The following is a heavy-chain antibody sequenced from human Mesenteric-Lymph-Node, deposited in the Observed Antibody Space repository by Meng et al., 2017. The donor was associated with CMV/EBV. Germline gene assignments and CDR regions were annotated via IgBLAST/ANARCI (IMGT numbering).Heavy chain of an antibody. CDR2: IVSDGFIK. CDR1: GFTFSDYV. CDR3: TRGSARGSGYDMLTGVDSRGEDVFHV. Sequence: GESLKISCAASGFTFSDYVMHWVRQAPGKGLEWVALIVSDGFIKHYADSVKGRFTLSGDKSENTVYLQMSSLRAEDTGVYYCTRGSARGSGYDMLTGVDSRGEDVFHVWGRGTMVTVSS. D-gene: IGHD3-9*01. V-gene: IGHV3-30-3*01. J-gene: IGHJ3*01.